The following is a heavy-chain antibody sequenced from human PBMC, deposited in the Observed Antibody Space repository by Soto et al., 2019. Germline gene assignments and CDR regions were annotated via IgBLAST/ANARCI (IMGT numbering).Heavy chain of an antibody. D-gene: IGHD3-22*01. J-gene: IGHJ4*02. CDR2: ISSSSTI. CDR1: GDSIISSDYY. Sequence: LSLTCTVSGDSIISSDYYWGWIRQPPGKGLEWVSYISSSSTIYYADSVKGRFTISRDNAKNSLYLQMNSLRAEDTAVYYCARGLYYYDSSGYYWGQGTLVTVSS. V-gene: IGHV3-11*04. CDR3: ARGLYYYDSSGYY.